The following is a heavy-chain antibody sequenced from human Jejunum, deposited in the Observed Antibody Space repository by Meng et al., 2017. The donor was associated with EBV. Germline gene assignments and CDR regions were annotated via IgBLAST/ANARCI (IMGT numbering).Heavy chain of an antibody. CDR1: GGSFSDYY. CDR2: INHGGGA. J-gene: IGHJ5*02. CDR3: ARLGGYASGTYYPIDP. D-gene: IGHD3-10*01. V-gene: IGHV4-34*01. Sequence: QVHLQQWGAGLLKPSTSLSLTCAVYGGSFSDYYWTWIRQPPGKGLEWIGEINHGGGAIYNPSLKSRVTISVDTSKNQFSLKLSSVTAADTAVYYCARLGGYASGTYYPIDPWGQGTLVTVSS.